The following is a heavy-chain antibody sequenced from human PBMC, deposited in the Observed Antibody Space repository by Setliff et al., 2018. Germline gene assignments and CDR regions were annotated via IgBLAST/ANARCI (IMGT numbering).Heavy chain of an antibody. J-gene: IGHJ4*02. V-gene: IGHV1-46*01. D-gene: IGHD2-2*01. CDR1: GYTLSRHY. CDR3: ARLVRYCTRTTCQKTSGAEL. CDR2: INPGGGSA. Sequence: ASVKVSCKATGYTLSRHYMHWARQAPGQGLEWVGIINPGGGSASIVQKFQGRVTMTSDTATSTVYMDLTGLTSEDTAIYYCARLVRYCTRTTCQKTSGAELWGQGTLVTVSS.